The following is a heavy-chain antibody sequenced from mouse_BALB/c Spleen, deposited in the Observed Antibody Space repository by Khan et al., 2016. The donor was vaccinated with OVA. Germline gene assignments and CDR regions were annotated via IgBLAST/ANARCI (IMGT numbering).Heavy chain of an antibody. CDR2: INSRGSYT. Sequence: EVQLLETGGDSVKPGGSLKLSCAASGFAFSSYDMSWVRQTPEKRLEWVAIINSRGSYTYYSDSVKDRFTISRDNARNTLYLQMSSLRSEDTALYYCTRHGGFNHYYAMDYWGQGTSVTVSS. CDR3: TRHGGFNHYYAMDY. CDR1: GFAFSSYD. V-gene: IGHV5-9*02. J-gene: IGHJ4*01.